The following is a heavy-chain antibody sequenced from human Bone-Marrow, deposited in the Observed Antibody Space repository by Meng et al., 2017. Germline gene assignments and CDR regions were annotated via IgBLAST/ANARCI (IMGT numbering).Heavy chain of an antibody. J-gene: IGHJ2*01. CDR3: ARIRGSGAWYFDL. V-gene: IGHV3-53*01. Sequence: EVQLVESGGGLVQPGGSLRLSCAASGFNVSSSYMSWVRQAPGTGLEWVSVIYNSGGTYYGDSVTGRFTISRDNSKNTLFLQMNSLRAEDTAVYYCARIRGSGAWYFDLWGRGTLVTVSS. CDR1: GFNVSSSY. D-gene: IGHD3-10*01. CDR2: IYNSGGT.